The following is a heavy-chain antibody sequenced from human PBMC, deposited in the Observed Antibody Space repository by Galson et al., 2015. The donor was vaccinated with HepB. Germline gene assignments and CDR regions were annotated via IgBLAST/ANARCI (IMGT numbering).Heavy chain of an antibody. CDR2: IKEDGSEK. Sequence: SLRLSCAASGFTFTDYWMSWVRQAPGKGLEWVAKIKEDGSEKYYVDSVKGRFTISRDSAENSLYLQMNSLRAEDTATYYCARVSHPHGSSGLFDKWGQGLMVAVSS. CDR3: ARVSHPHGSSGLFDK. CDR1: GFTFTDYW. D-gene: IGHD3-22*01. J-gene: IGHJ4*02. V-gene: IGHV3-7*03.